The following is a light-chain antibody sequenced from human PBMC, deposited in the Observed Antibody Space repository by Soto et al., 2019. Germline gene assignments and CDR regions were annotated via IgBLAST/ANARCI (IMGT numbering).Light chain of an antibody. CDR2: EVS. J-gene: IGLJ1*01. V-gene: IGLV2-8*01. Sequence: QSVLTQPPSASGSPGQSVTIACTGTSSDVGGXXXXXXXXXXXXXXXXXXIYEVSKRPSGVPDRFSGSKSGNTASLTVSGLQAEDEADYYCSSYAGSNNYVFGTGTKVTVL. CDR3: SSYAGSNNYV. CDR1: SSDVGGXXX.